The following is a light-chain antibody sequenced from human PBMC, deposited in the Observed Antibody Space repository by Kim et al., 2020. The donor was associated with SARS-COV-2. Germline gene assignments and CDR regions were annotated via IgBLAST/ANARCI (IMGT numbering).Light chain of an antibody. CDR2: AAS. CDR3: QQSYSTLWT. Sequence: AAVGDRVTITCRASQSISSYLNWYQQKPGKAPKLLIYAASSLQSGVPSRFSGSGSGTDFTLTISSLQPEDFATYYYQQSYSTLWTFGQGTKVDIK. CDR1: QSISSY. V-gene: IGKV1-39*01. J-gene: IGKJ1*01.